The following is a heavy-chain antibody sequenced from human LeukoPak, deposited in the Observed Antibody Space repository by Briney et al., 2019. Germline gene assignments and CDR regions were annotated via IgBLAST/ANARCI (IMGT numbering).Heavy chain of an antibody. CDR1: GYTFTSYG. CDR3: ARGGSSSGFDY. J-gene: IGHJ4*02. CDR2: ISAYNGNT. Sequence: GASVKVSCKASGYTFTSYGISWVRQAPGQGLEWMGWISAYNGNTNYAQKLQGRVTITRNTSISTAYMELSSLRSEDTAVYYCARGGSSSGFDYWGQGTLVTVSS. V-gene: IGHV1-18*01. D-gene: IGHD6-6*01.